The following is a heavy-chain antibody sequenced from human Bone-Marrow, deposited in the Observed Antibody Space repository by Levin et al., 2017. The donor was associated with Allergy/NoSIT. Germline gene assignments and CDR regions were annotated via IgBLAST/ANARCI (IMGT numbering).Heavy chain of an antibody. CDR3: ARALMPVAKGFDS. CDR2: LYSGGST. J-gene: IGHJ4*02. CDR1: GFSVINNY. Sequence: GASVKVSCAASGFSVINNYMNWVRQAPGKGLEWVSALYSGGSTYYADSVKGRFTISRDNSKNALYLQMNSLRAEDTAVYYCARALMPVAKGFDSWGQGTLVTVSS. D-gene: IGHD2-2*01. V-gene: IGHV3-53*01.